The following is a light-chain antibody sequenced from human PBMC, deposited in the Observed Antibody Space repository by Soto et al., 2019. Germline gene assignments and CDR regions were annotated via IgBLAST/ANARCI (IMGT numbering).Light chain of an antibody. CDR2: DAS. V-gene: IGKV1-33*01. CDR3: QQYDNLPLT. Sequence: DIQMTQSPSSLSASVGDRVTITCQASQDINNYLNWYQHKSGKAPKLLIYDASDLETGVPSRFSGSGSGTDFTFTISSLQPEDIATYYCQQYDNLPLTFGGGTKVDIK. CDR1: QDINNY. J-gene: IGKJ4*01.